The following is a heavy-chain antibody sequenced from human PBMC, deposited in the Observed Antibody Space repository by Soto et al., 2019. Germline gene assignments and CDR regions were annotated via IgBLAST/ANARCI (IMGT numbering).Heavy chain of an antibody. J-gene: IGHJ3*02. Sequence: EVQLVESGGGLVKPGGSLRLSCTASGFTFSSYSMNWVRQAPGKGLEWVSSISSSSSYIYYADSVKGRFTISRDNAKNSLYLHMNSLRANDTAVYYCARAQVYCRGGSCYSSAFDIWGQGTMVTVSS. D-gene: IGHD2-15*01. CDR1: GFTFSSYS. CDR2: ISSSSSYI. V-gene: IGHV3-21*01. CDR3: ARAQVYCRGGSCYSSAFDI.